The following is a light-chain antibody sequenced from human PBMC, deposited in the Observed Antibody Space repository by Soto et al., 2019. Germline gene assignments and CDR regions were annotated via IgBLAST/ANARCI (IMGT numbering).Light chain of an antibody. CDR2: AAS. CDR3: HQHGSIPYT. J-gene: IGKJ2*01. V-gene: IGKV1-27*01. CDR1: QGISNY. Sequence: DIQMTQSPSSLSASIGDRVTITCRASQGISNYLAWYQQKPGKSPRLLIYAASTLQSGVPSRFSGSGSGTDFTLTISRLEPEDFAVYYCHQHGSIPYTFGQGTKLEIK.